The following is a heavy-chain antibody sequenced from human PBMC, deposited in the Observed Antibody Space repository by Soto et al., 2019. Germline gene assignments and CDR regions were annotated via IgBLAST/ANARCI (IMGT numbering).Heavy chain of an antibody. Sequence: QVQLVQSGAEVKKPGSSVKVSCKASGGTLSSHGFNWVRQAPGQGLEWMGGSIPMFGITNHTQKFQDRITNTADASTSTVYIALMSPRSDDTAVYYCASDRGYGLANCGRGTALTVSS. J-gene: IGHJ4*02. CDR2: SIPMFGIT. CDR3: ASDRGYGLAN. V-gene: IGHV1-69*12. CDR1: GGTLSSHG. D-gene: IGHD2-15*01.